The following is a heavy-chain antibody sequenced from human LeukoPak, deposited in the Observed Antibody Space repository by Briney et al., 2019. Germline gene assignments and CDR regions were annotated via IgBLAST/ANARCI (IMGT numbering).Heavy chain of an antibody. Sequence: PSETLSLTCSVSGGSISSSSYYWGWIRQPPGKGLEWIGSIHDSGSTYYNQTLKSRLTISVDTSKNQFSLQLSSVTAADTAVYYCWLQGMVAAYFDSWGQGTLVTVSS. CDR2: IHDSGST. J-gene: IGHJ4*02. CDR1: GGSISSSSYY. V-gene: IGHV4-39*07. D-gene: IGHD2-15*01. CDR3: WLQGMVAAYFDS.